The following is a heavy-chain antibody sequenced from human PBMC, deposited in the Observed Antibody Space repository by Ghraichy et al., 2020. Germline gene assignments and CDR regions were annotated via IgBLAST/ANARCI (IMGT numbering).Heavy chain of an antibody. V-gene: IGHV4-34*01. D-gene: IGHD3-10*01. CDR3: ARGGVTMVRGVIIRKGYGMDV. J-gene: IGHJ6*02. CDR1: GGSFSGYY. CDR2: INHSGST. Sequence: SETLSLTCAVYGGSFSGYYWSWIRQPPGKGLEWIGEINHSGSTNYNPSLKSRVTISVDTSKNQFSLKLSSVTAADTAVYYCARGGVTMVRGVIIRKGYGMDVWGQGTTVTVSS.